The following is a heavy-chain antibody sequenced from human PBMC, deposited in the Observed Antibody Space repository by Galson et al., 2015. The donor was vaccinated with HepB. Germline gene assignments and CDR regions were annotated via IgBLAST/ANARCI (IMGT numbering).Heavy chain of an antibody. CDR3: VRSVGGGSAY. CDR2: INGDGSTT. D-gene: IGHD1-26*01. V-gene: IGHV3-74*01. CDR1: GFTFSSYW. J-gene: IGHJ4*02. Sequence: SLRLSCAASGFTFSSYWMHWVRQTPGKGLVWVSHINGDGSTTGYAGSVKGRFSISRNNAKNTLFLQMNTLRAEDTAVYYCVRSVGGGSAYWGQGTLATVSS.